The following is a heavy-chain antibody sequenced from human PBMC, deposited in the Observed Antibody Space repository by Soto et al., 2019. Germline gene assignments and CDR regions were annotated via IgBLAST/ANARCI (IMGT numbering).Heavy chain of an antibody. Sequence: SVKVSCKASGGTFSSYTISWVRQAPGQGLEWMGRIIPILGIANYAQKFQGRVTITADKSASTAYMELSSLRSEDTAVYYCARVKDDFWSGYYTGQDNWFDPWGQGTLVTVSS. CDR1: GGTFSSYT. CDR2: IIPILGIA. CDR3: ARVKDDFWSGYYTGQDNWFDP. V-gene: IGHV1-69*02. J-gene: IGHJ5*02. D-gene: IGHD3-3*01.